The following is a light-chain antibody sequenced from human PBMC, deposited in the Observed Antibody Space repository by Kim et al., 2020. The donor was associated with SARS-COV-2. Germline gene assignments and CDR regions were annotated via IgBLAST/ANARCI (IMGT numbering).Light chain of an antibody. CDR2: GAS. V-gene: IGKV3-20*01. CDR1: QSVSGNF. J-gene: IGKJ2*01. CDR3: QYYSSSPFMYT. Sequence: ERATLSCTASQSVSGNFLACYRQQPGQAPSLLIYGASTSAAGIPDRFSGSGSGTDFSLTISRLEPEDFAVYYCQYYSSSPFMYTFGQGTKLEI.